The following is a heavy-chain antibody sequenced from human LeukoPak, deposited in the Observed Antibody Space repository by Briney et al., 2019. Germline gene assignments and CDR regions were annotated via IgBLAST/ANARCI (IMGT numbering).Heavy chain of an antibody. CDR3: ARDLGSSRSY. J-gene: IGHJ4*02. V-gene: IGHV4-59*01. CDR1: GGSISSYY. Sequence: SETLSLTCTVSGGSISSYYWSWIRQPPGKGLEWIGYIYYSGSTNYNPSLKSRVTISVDTSKNQFSLKLSSVTAADTAVYYCARDLGSSRSYWGQGTLVTVSS. CDR2: IYYSGST. D-gene: IGHD6-13*01.